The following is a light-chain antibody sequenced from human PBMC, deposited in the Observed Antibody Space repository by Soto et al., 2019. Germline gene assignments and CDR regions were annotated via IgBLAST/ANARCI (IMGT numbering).Light chain of an antibody. CDR2: GAS. V-gene: IGKV3-15*01. CDR1: QSVSSG. J-gene: IGKJ1*01. Sequence: EIVLTQSPAILSVSPGERATLSCRASQSVSSGLAWYQQKPGQAPRLLMYGASTRAPGIPARFSGSGSGTEFILTISSLQSEDFAVYYCQQYNEWPRTFGQGTKVDIK. CDR3: QQYNEWPRT.